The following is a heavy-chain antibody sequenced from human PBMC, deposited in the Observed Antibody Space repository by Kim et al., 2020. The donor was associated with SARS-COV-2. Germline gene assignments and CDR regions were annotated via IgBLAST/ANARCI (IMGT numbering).Heavy chain of an antibody. Sequence: SETLSLTCTVSGGSISSYYWSWIRQPPGKGLEWIGYIYYSGSTNYNPSLKSRVTISVDTSKNQFSLKLSSVTAADTAVYYCARVDGSGSYYYYYYYGMDVWGQGTTVTVSS. J-gene: IGHJ6*02. CDR2: IYYSGST. D-gene: IGHD3-10*01. CDR1: GGSISSYY. CDR3: ARVDGSGSYYYYYYYGMDV. V-gene: IGHV4-59*01.